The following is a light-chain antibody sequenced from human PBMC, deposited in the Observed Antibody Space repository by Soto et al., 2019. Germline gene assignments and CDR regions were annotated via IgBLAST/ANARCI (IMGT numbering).Light chain of an antibody. CDR2: EVS. CDR1: SSDIGGYNY. V-gene: IGLV2-14*01. J-gene: IGLJ3*02. CDR3: SSYTSSNTLG. Sequence: QSALTQPASVSGSPGQSITISCTGTSSDIGGYNYVSWYQQHPGKAPKVMIYEVSNRPSGVSNRFSGSKSGNTASLTISGLQAEDEADYYCSSYTSSNTLGFGRGTKLTVL.